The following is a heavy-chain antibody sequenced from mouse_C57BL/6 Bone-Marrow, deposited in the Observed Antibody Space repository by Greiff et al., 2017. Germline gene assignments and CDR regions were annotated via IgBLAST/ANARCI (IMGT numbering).Heavy chain of an antibody. CDR3: ASSAPSCDFDY. Sequence: VQLQQPGAELVRPGSSVKLSCKASGYTFTSYWMHWVKQRPIQGLEWIGNIDPSDSETHYNQKFKDKATLTVDKSSSTAYMQLSSLTSEDSAVYYCASSAPSCDFDYWGQGTTLTVSS. V-gene: IGHV1-52*01. CDR1: GYTFTSYW. J-gene: IGHJ2*01. D-gene: IGHD1-1*01. CDR2: IDPSDSET.